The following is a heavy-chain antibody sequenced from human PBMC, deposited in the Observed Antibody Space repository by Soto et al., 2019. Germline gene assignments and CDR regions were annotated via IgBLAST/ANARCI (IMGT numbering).Heavy chain of an antibody. CDR3: ARDRIQLRLGKYCFNAMDV. CDR1: GGTFSDFA. Sequence: QVQLVQSGAEMRKPGSSLRVSCKASGGTFSDFAFSWVRKAPGQGLEWMGGIVPRFGSPNYAQKFGGRVTINADRSIRTVYMELSSLRCDDTAVYFCARDRIQLRLGKYCFNAMDVWGQGTTSTVSS. V-gene: IGHV1-69*06. J-gene: IGHJ6*02. D-gene: IGHD3-16*01. CDR2: IVPRFGSP.